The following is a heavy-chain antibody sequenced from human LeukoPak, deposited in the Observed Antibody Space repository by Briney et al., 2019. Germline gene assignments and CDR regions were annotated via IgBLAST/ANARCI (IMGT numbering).Heavy chain of an antibody. J-gene: IGHJ1*01. CDR2: ISYDGSNK. V-gene: IGHV3-30*18. D-gene: IGHD6-19*01. CDR3: AKDLGYSSGWYRGSYFQH. CDR1: GFTFSSYG. Sequence: GGSLRLSCAASGFTFSSYGMDWVSQAPGKGLGWVAVISYDGSNKYYADSVKGRFTISRDNSKNTLYLQMNSLRAEDTAVYYCAKDLGYSSGWYRGSYFQHWGQGTLVTVSS.